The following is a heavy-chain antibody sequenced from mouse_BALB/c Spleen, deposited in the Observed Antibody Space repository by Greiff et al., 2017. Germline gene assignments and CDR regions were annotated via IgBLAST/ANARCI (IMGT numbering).Heavy chain of an antibody. CDR2: ISYSGST. Sequence: EVQLQESGPGLVKPSQSLSLTCTVTGYSITSDYAWNWIRQFPGNKLEWMGYISYSGSTSYNPSLKSRISITRDTSKNQFFLQLNSVTTEDTATYYCARSYRGFAYWGQGTLVTVSA. CDR3: ARSYRGFAY. V-gene: IGHV3-2*02. CDR1: GYSITSDYA. J-gene: IGHJ3*01.